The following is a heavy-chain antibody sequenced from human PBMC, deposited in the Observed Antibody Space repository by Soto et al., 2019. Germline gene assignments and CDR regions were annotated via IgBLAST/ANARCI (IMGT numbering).Heavy chain of an antibody. V-gene: IGHV3-30*18. CDR3: AKDFKVSGGHYGSLNYYYGMDV. CDR1: GFTFSDFG. D-gene: IGHD3-10*01. Sequence: GGSLRLSCAASGFTFSDFGMHWVRQAPGKGLEWVAIISYDGILKYYADSVKGRFTISRDTSKGAVYLQMNSLTPEDTAVYYCAKDFKVSGGHYGSLNYYYGMDVWGQGTTVTVSS. J-gene: IGHJ6*02. CDR2: ISYDGILK.